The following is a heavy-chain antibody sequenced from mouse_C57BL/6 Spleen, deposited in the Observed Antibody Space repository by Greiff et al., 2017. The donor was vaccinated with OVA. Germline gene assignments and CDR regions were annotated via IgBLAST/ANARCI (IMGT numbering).Heavy chain of an antibody. J-gene: IGHJ1*03. Sequence: EVKLVESGGDLVKPGRSLTLSCAASGFSFSSYGLSWVRQPPDTRLEWVAHISSGGSYHYYPDRVKGRFTISRDNAKNTLYLQMSSLKSEDTARYYCARSYGSSYGYFDVWGTGTTVTVSS. CDR3: ARSYGSSYGYFDV. D-gene: IGHD1-1*01. CDR1: GFSFSSYG. V-gene: IGHV5-6*02. CDR2: ISSGGSYH.